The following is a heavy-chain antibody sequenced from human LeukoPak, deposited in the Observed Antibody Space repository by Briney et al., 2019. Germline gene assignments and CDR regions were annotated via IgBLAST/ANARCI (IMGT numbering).Heavy chain of an antibody. CDR1: GGSISSSSYY. CDR3: ARDWGEYYDFWSGYQNWFDP. CDR2: IYYSGST. D-gene: IGHD3-3*01. J-gene: IGHJ5*02. V-gene: IGHV4-39*07. Sequence: SETLSLTCTVSGGSISSSSYYWGWIRQPPGKGLEWIGSIYYSGSTYYNPSLKSRVTISVDTSKNQFSLKLSSVTAADTAVYYCARDWGEYYDFWSGYQNWFDPWGQGTLVTVSS.